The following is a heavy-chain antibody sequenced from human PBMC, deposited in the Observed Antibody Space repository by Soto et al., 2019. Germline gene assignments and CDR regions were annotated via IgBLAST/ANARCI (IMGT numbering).Heavy chain of an antibody. D-gene: IGHD2-2*01. CDR3: AKDTGDIVLVPAASVDY. CDR2: ISYDGSNK. CDR1: GFTFSPFW. Sequence: HPGGSLRLSCAASGFTFSPFWMHWVRQAPGKGLEWVAVISYDGSNKYYADSVKGRFTITRDNSKNTLYLQMNSLRAEDTAVYYCAKDTGDIVLVPAASVDYWGQGTLVTVSS. J-gene: IGHJ4*02. V-gene: IGHV3-30*18.